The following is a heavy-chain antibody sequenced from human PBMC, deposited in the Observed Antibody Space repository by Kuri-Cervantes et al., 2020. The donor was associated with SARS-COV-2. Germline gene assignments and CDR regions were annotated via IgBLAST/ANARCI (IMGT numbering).Heavy chain of an antibody. D-gene: IGHD3-3*01. CDR3: ARGPYYDFWSGFDYYYYMDV. CDR2: ISAYNGNT. Sequence: ASVKVSCKASGGTFSSYAISWVRQAPGQGLEWMGWISAYNGNTNYAQKLQGRVTMTTDTSTSTAYMELRSLRSEDTAVYYCARGPYYDFWSGFDYYYYMDVWGKGTTVTVSS. J-gene: IGHJ6*03. CDR1: GGTFSSYA. V-gene: IGHV1-18*01.